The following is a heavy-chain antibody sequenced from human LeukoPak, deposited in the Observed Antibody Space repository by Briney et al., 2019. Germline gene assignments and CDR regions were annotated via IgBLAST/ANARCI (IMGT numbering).Heavy chain of an antibody. CDR3: ARGPPPYGGNYRFGY. CDR1: RFTFSSYS. CDR2: ISSSSSYI. J-gene: IGHJ4*02. Sequence: GGSLRLSCAASRFTFSSYSMNWVRQAPGKGLEWVSSISSSSSYIYYADSVKGRFTISRDNAKNSLYLQMNSLRAEDTAVYYCARGPPPYGGNYRFGYWGQGTLVTVSS. V-gene: IGHV3-21*01. D-gene: IGHD4-23*01.